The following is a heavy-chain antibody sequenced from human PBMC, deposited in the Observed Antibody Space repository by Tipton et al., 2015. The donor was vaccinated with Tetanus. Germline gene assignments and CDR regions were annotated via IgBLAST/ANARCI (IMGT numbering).Heavy chain of an antibody. CDR3: ARGGQWRAHYGFEL. J-gene: IGHJ2*01. CDR1: GGSITSAGYY. V-gene: IGHV4-31*03. CDR2: VYSTMNS. Sequence: TLSLTCTVSGGSITSAGYYWTWIRQHPGKGLEWIGYVYSTMNSNYNPSLQSRVAISVDSSQNQVSLRLSSVTAADTAMYYCARGGQWRAHYGFELWGRGTLVTVSS. D-gene: IGHD6-19*01.